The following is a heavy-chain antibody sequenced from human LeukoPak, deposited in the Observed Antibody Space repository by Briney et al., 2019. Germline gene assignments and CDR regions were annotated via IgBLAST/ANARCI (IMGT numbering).Heavy chain of an antibody. CDR1: GYTFTGYY. V-gene: IGHV1-2*02. CDR3: ARGGRFLEWDDAFDI. J-gene: IGHJ3*02. CDR2: INPNSGGT. D-gene: IGHD3-3*01. Sequence: GASVKVSCKASGYTFTGYYMHWVRQAPGQGLEWMGWINPNSGGTNYAQKFQGRVTMTRDTSISTAYMELSRLRSDDTAVYYCARGGRFLEWDDAFDIWGQGTMVTVSS.